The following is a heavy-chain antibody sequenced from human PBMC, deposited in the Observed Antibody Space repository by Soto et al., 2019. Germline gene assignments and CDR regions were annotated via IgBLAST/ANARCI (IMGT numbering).Heavy chain of an antibody. Sequence: ASVKVSCKASGYTFTGIHRQWVRQAPGQGLEWMGWINPNGGGRNYAQKFQGWVTMTRDTSISTAYMELSRLKSDDTAVYYCARGSVGPTTDFDYWGQGTLVTVSS. D-gene: IGHD1-26*01. CDR3: ARGSVGPTTDFDY. J-gene: IGHJ4*02. CDR1: GYTFTGIH. V-gene: IGHV1-2*04. CDR2: INPNGGGR.